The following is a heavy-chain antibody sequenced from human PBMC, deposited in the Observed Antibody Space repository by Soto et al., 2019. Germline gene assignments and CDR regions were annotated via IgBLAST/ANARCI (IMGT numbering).Heavy chain of an antibody. V-gene: IGHV4-30-2*01. J-gene: IGHJ4*02. Sequence: SETLSLTCTVSGVSISSGGYYWSWIRQQPGKGLEWIGYMYHSGSTYYNPSLKSRVTISIDRSKNQFSLKLSSVTAADTAVYYCARVPDYWGQGILVTVSS. D-gene: IGHD2-2*01. CDR2: MYHSGST. CDR1: GVSISSGGYY. CDR3: ARVPDY.